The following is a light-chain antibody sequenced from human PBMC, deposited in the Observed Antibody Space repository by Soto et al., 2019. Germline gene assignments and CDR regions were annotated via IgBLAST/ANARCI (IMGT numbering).Light chain of an antibody. V-gene: IGKV3D-15*01. CDR3: QQFNNWPAT. CDR1: QTINSN. J-gene: IGKJ2*01. CDR2: GAS. Sequence: EIVLTQSPGTLSLSPGERATLSCRASQTINSNYLVWFQQKPGQAPRLLIYGASSRATGIPDRFSGSGSGTEFTLTISSLQSEDFALYYCQQFNNWPATFGQGTKVDIK.